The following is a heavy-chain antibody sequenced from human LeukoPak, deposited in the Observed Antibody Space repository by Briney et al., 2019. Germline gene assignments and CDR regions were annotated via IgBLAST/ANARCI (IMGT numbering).Heavy chain of an antibody. D-gene: IGHD3-10*01. J-gene: IGHJ5*02. CDR1: GYTFTSYA. CDR2: INAGNGNT. Sequence: ASVKVSCKASGYTFTSYAMHWVRQAPGQRLEWMGWINAGNGNTKYSQKFQGRVTITRGTSASTAYMELSSLRSEDTAVYYCAKQNPTMVRGVIITNWFDPWGQGTLVTVSS. CDR3: AKQNPTMVRGVIITNWFDP. V-gene: IGHV1-3*01.